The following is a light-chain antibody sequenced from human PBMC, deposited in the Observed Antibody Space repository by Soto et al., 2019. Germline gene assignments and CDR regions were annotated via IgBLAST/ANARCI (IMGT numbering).Light chain of an antibody. J-gene: IGKJ4*01. CDR1: QSVSSY. CDR3: QQRSNWLT. CDR2: DAS. Sequence: EIVLTQSPATLSLSPGVRATLSCRASQSVSSYLAWYQQKPGQAPRLLIYDASNRATVIPARFSGSGSGTDFTLTISSLEPEDVAVYYCQQRSNWLTFGGGTKVEIK. V-gene: IGKV3-11*01.